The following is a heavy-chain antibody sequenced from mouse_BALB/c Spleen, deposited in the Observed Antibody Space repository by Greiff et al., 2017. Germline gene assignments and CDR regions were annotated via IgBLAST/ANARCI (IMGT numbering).Heavy chain of an antibody. CDR1: GFNIKDYY. CDR2: IDPENGDT. Sequence: VQLKQSGAELVRSGASVKLSCTASGFNIKDYYMHWVKQRPEQGLEWIGWIDPENGDTEYAPKFQGKATMTADTSSNTAYLQLSSLTSEDTAVYYCTYYYGNYQAWFAYWGQGTLVTVSA. D-gene: IGHD2-1*01. CDR3: TYYYGNYQAWFAY. J-gene: IGHJ3*01. V-gene: IGHV14-4*02.